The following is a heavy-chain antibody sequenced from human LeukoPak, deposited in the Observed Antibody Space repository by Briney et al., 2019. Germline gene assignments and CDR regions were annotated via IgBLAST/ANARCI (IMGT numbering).Heavy chain of an antibody. Sequence: SETLSLTCAVYGGSFSGYYWSWIRQPPGKGLEWIGEINHSGSTNYNPSLKSRVTISVDTSKNQFSLKLSSVTAADTAVYYCARAYPPLRYFDWYYFDYWGQGTLVTVSS. CDR1: GGSFSGYY. CDR2: INHSGST. CDR3: ARAYPPLRYFDWYYFDY. D-gene: IGHD3-9*01. V-gene: IGHV4-34*09. J-gene: IGHJ4*02.